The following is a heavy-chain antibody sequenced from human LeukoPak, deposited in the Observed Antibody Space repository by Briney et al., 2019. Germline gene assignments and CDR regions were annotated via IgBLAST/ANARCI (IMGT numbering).Heavy chain of an antibody. CDR3: ARGRIAARPSHAFDI. D-gene: IGHD6-6*01. J-gene: IGHJ3*02. Sequence: GGSLRLSCAASGFTFDDYGMSWVRQAPGKGLEWVSGINWNGGSTGYADSVKGRFTTSRNNAKNSLYLQMNSLRAEDTALYYCARGRIAARPSHAFDIWGQGTMVTVSS. CDR1: GFTFDDYG. V-gene: IGHV3-20*04. CDR2: INWNGGST.